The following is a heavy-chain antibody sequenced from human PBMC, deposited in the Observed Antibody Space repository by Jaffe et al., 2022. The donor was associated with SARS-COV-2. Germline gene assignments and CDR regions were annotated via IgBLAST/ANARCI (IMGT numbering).Heavy chain of an antibody. CDR2: IYYSGST. J-gene: IGHJ5*02. CDR1: GGSVSSSIYY. Sequence: QLQLQESGPGLVKPSETLSLTCTVSGGSVSSSIYYWGWIRQPPGKGLEWIGSIYYSGSTYHNPSLKSRVTISVDTSKNQFSLKMSFVTAADTAVYYCAGMTGNNWFDPWGQGTLVTVSS. CDR3: AGMTGNNWFDP. V-gene: IGHV4-39*01.